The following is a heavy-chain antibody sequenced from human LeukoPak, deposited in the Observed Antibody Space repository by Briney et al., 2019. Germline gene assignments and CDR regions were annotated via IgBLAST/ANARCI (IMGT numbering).Heavy chain of an antibody. D-gene: IGHD3-16*01. CDR3: AKTPLIWGFAYWYFDL. CDR1: GFTFSSYA. Sequence: GGSLRLSCAASGFTFSSYAMSWVRQAPGKGLEWVSAISGSGGSTYYADSVKGGFTISRENSKNTVYVQMNRQSAEDTAVYYCAKTPLIWGFAYWYFDLWGRGTLVTVSS. V-gene: IGHV3-23*01. J-gene: IGHJ2*01. CDR2: ISGSGGST.